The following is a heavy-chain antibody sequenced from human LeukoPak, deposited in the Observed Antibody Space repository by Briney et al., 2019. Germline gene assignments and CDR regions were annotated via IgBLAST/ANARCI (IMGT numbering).Heavy chain of an antibody. CDR2: ISGSSTI. V-gene: IGHV3-48*01. CDR3: ARGSTYYDSSGQVPFDY. J-gene: IGHJ4*02. CDR1: GFTFSNYA. Sequence: PGGSLRLSCAASGFTFSNYAMSWVRQAPGKGLEWGSYISGSSTIYYADSVKGRFTISRDNGKNTLYLQMNSLRAEDTAVYYCARGSTYYDSSGQVPFDYWGQGTLVTVSS. D-gene: IGHD3-22*01.